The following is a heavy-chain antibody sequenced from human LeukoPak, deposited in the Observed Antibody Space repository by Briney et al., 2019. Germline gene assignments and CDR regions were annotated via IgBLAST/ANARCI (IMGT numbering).Heavy chain of an antibody. V-gene: IGHV3-64*01. CDR2: ISSNGGST. Sequence: GGTLRLSCAASGFTFSSYAMNWVRQAPGKGLEYVSAISSNGGSTYYANSVNGRFTISRDSSKNTLYLQMGSLRAEDMAVYYCARDSGDDAFDIWGQRTMVTVSS. J-gene: IGHJ3*02. D-gene: IGHD3-10*01. CDR3: ARDSGDDAFDI. CDR1: GFTFSSYA.